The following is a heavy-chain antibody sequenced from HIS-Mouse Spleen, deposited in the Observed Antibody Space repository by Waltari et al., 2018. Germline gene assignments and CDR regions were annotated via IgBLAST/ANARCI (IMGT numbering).Heavy chain of an antibody. D-gene: IGHD1-1*01. Sequence: EVQLVESGGGLVQPGGSLKLSCAASGFTFSGSAMHWVRQASGKGLEWVGRIRSKANSYATAYAASVKGRFTISRDDSKNTAYLQMNSLKTEDTAVYYCNRRTTGDWYFDLWGRGTLVTVSS. J-gene: IGHJ2*01. CDR3: NRRTTGDWYFDL. V-gene: IGHV3-73*02. CDR1: GFTFSGSA. CDR2: IRSKANSYAT.